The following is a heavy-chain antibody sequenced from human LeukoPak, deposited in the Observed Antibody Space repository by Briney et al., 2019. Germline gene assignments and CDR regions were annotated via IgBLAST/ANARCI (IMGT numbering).Heavy chain of an antibody. J-gene: IGHJ4*02. CDR1: GFTFSSYA. CDR3: ARRGYTLGYALDY. CDR2: IRSKAYGGTT. V-gene: IGHV3-49*04. D-gene: IGHD5-12*01. Sequence: GGSLRLSCAASGFTFSSYAMSWVRQAPGKGLEWVGFIRSKAYGGTTENAASVKGRFTISRDDSKSIAYLQMNSLKTEDTAVYYCARRGYTLGYALDYWGPGTLVTVSS.